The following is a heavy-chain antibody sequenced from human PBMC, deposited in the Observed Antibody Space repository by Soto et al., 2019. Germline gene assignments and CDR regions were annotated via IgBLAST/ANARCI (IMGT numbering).Heavy chain of an antibody. V-gene: IGHV2-5*02. D-gene: IGHD6-19*01. CDR2: IYWDDDK. J-gene: IGHJ5*02. CDR1: GFSLSTSGVG. CDR3: AHNLLAGTSWFDP. Sequence: QITLKESGPTLVKPTQTLTLTCTFSGFSLSTSGVGVVWIRQPPGKALEWLGIIYWDDDKRYRPSLNSRLTLTKDDTNNQVVLTMANMDHVDTGTYYCAHNLLAGTSWFDPWGQGTLVTVSS.